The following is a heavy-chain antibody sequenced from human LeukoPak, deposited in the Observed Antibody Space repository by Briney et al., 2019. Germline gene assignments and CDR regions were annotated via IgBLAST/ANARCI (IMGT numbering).Heavy chain of an antibody. J-gene: IGHJ4*02. D-gene: IGHD4-23*01. CDR1: GFTFNIYS. V-gene: IGHV3-43*02. CDR2: ISGDGDST. Sequence: PGGSLRLSCAASGFTFNIYSMNWVRQAPGKGLEWVSLISGDGDSTYYADSVKGRFHISRDNSKNSLYLQMNSLRTEDTALYYCAKDLIEINYGGNSHSSYWGQGTLVTVSS. CDR3: AKDLIEINYGGNSHSSY.